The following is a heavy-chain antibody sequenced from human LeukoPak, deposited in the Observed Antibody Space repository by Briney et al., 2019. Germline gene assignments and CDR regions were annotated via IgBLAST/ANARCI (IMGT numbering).Heavy chain of an antibody. CDR3: ATRYSGYDYGRYYYYYYMDV. Sequence: ASVKVSCKASGYTFTSYGISWVRQAPGQGLEWMGWMNPNSGNTGYAQKFQGRVTMTRNTSISTAYMELSSLRSEDTAVYYCATRYSGYDYGRYYYYYYMDVWGKGTTVTISS. J-gene: IGHJ6*03. V-gene: IGHV1-8*02. CDR1: GYTFTSYG. CDR2: MNPNSGNT. D-gene: IGHD5-12*01.